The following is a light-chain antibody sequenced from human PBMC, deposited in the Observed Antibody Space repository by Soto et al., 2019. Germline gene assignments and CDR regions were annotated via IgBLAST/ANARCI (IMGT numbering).Light chain of an antibody. CDR1: QSVLYSSNNQNY. Sequence: DIVMTQSPDSLAVSLGERATINCKSSQSVLYSSNNQNYLAWYQQKPGQPPKLLIYWASTRESGVPDRFSGSGSGTDFTLTISSLQAEDVAVYYCQQYYSTPHTFGPGTKVDIK. CDR3: QQYYSTPHT. J-gene: IGKJ3*01. V-gene: IGKV4-1*01. CDR2: WAS.